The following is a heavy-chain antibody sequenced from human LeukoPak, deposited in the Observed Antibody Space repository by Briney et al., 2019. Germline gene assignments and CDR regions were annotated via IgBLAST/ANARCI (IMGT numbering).Heavy chain of an antibody. J-gene: IGHJ4*02. Sequence: RASVKVSCKASGGTFRRFGMSWVRQAPGQGLEWMGGIIPIFGTANYAQKFQGRVTITADESTSTAYMELSSLRFEDTAVYYCARGSREYYDFWSGSIDYWGQGTLVTVSS. CDR2: IIPIFGTA. CDR1: GGTFRRFG. D-gene: IGHD3-3*01. V-gene: IGHV1-69*13. CDR3: ARGSREYYDFWSGSIDY.